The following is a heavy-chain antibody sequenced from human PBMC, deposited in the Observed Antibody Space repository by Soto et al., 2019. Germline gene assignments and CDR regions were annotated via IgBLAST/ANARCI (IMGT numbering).Heavy chain of an antibody. CDR1: GFTFSRYA. J-gene: IGHJ4*02. Sequence: GGSRRLSCAASGFTFSRYAMHCVRQAPGRWLEWVAVIWYDGSNKYYADSVKGRFTISRDNSKNTLYLQMNSLRAEDTAVYYCARDPTPRGGPDPEHFDYWGQGTLLTVSS. CDR3: ARDPTPRGGPDPEHFDY. V-gene: IGHV3-30-3*01. CDR2: IWYDGSNK. D-gene: IGHD3-16*01.